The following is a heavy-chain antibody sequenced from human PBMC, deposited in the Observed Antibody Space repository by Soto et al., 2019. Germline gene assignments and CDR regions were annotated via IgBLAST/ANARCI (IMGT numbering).Heavy chain of an antibody. CDR1: GYTFTSYY. Sequence: GASVKVSCKASGYTFTSYYMHWVRQAPGQGLEWMGIINPSGGSTSYAQKFQGRVTMTRDTSTSTVYMELSSLRSEDTAVYYCARDSGIVVVPAAIGGNWFDPWGQGTLVTVS. J-gene: IGHJ5*02. V-gene: IGHV1-46*01. CDR2: INPSGGST. D-gene: IGHD2-2*01. CDR3: ARDSGIVVVPAAIGGNWFDP.